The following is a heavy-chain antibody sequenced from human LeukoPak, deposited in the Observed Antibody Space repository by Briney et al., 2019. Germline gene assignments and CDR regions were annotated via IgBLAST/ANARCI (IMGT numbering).Heavy chain of an antibody. CDR2: IYPGDSDT. CDR1: GYSFTSYW. Sequence: GESLKISCKGSGYSFTSYWIGWVRQMPGKGLEWMGIIYPGDSDTRYSPSFQSQVIISADKSISTAYLQWSSLKASDTAMYYCARGHCSGGSCYSGDAFDIWGQGTMVTVSS. J-gene: IGHJ3*02. CDR3: ARGHCSGGSCYSGDAFDI. V-gene: IGHV5-51*01. D-gene: IGHD2-15*01.